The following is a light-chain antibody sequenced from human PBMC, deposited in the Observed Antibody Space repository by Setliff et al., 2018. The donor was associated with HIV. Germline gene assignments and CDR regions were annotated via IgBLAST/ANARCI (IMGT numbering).Light chain of an antibody. CDR2: DAS. V-gene: IGLV3-21*03. CDR3: QVWDNNSDHYV. CDR1: NIGSKS. J-gene: IGLJ1*01. Sequence: SYELTQPPSVSVAPGKTATITCGGNNIGSKSVHWYQRKPGQAPLMVVYDASDRPSGIPDRFSGSKSGNTATLTISRVDAGDEADYYCQVWDNNSDHYVFGTGTKV.